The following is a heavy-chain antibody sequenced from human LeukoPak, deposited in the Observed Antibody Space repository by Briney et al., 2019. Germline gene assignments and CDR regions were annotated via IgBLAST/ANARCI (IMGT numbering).Heavy chain of an antibody. CDR3: AKDRDVTIYFDY. CDR2: IGGSGAST. CDR1: GFIVSSNY. Sequence: GGSLRLSCAASGFIVSSNYMSWVRQAPGKGLEWVSTIGGSGASTYYADSVKGRFTISKDNSKNTLYLQMNSLTAEDTAIYYCAKDRDVTIYFDYWGQGTLVTVSS. J-gene: IGHJ4*02. D-gene: IGHD5-24*01. V-gene: IGHV3-23*01.